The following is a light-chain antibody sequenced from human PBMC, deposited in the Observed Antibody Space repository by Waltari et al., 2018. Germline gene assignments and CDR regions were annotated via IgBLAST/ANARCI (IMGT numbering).Light chain of an antibody. J-gene: IGKJ4*01. Sequence: EIVMTQAPVTLSVSPGERATLFCRASQSVSSNLAWYQQKPGRGPRLLIYGASIRATGIAARFTGSGSGTEFTLTISRLQSEDFAVYFCQHYNNRPLTFGGGTKVEI. CDR3: QHYNNRPLT. V-gene: IGKV3-15*01. CDR2: GAS. CDR1: QSVSSN.